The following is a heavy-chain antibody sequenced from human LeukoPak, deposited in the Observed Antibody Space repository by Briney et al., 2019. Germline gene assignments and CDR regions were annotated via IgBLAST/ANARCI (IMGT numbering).Heavy chain of an antibody. J-gene: IGHJ5*02. CDR2: ISGSGGST. CDR3: AKAPYYYDSSGYQSWFDP. CDR1: GFTFSSYA. Sequence: TGGSLRLSCAASGFTFSSYAMSWVRQAPGKGLEWVSAISGSGGSTYYADSVKGRFTISRDNSKNTLYLQMNSLRAEDTAVYYCAKAPYYYDSSGYQSWFDPWGQGTLVTVSS. D-gene: IGHD3-22*01. V-gene: IGHV3-23*01.